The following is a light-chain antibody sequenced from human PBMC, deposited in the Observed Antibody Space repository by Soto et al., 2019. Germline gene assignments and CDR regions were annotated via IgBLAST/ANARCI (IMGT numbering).Light chain of an antibody. CDR1: QSISSSY. V-gene: IGKV3-20*01. CDR3: QQYVSSPLT. Sequence: IGLTQSPGTLSLSPGERATLSCRASQSISSSYLAWYQQKPGQAPRLLIYGASSRATGIPDRFSGSGSGTDFTLTINRLEPEDFAVYYCQQYVSSPLTFGGGTKVDIK. CDR2: GAS. J-gene: IGKJ4*01.